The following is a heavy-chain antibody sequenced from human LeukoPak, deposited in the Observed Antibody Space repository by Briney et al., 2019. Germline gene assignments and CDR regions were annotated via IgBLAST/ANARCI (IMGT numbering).Heavy chain of an antibody. J-gene: IGHJ6*04. CDR3: AELGITMIGGV. Sequence: GGSLRLSCAASGFTFSSYEMNWVRQAPGKGVEWVSHISRSGSTRYYADSVKGRFTISRDNAKNSLYLQMNSKRDEDTAVYYCAELGITMIGGVWGKGTTVTISS. CDR1: GFTFSSYE. V-gene: IGHV3-48*03. CDR2: ISRSGSTR. D-gene: IGHD3-10*02.